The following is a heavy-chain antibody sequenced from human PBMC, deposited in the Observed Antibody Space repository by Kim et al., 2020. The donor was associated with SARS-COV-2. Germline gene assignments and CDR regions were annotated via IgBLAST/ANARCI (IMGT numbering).Heavy chain of an antibody. V-gene: IGHV3-21*01. Sequence: VKGRFTISRDNAKNSLYLQMNSLRAEDTAVYYCARDLVRGVITPPYGMDVWGQGTTVTVSS. D-gene: IGHD3-10*01. CDR3: ARDLVRGVITPPYGMDV. J-gene: IGHJ6*02.